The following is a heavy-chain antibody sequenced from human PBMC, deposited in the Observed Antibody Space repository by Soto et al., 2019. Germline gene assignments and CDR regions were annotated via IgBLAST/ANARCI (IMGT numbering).Heavy chain of an antibody. J-gene: IGHJ4*02. Sequence: QVQLIPSGAEVEKPGASVKVSCKASGYTFSRYGLHWVRQAPGQGLEWMGWINTANGKTGYSEKFQGRVTITRDTSATTVYMELHSLRSEDTATYYCERESTGLSFDHWGQGILVTVSS. V-gene: IGHV1-3*04. CDR1: GYTFSRYG. D-gene: IGHD2-8*02. CDR3: ERESTGLSFDH. CDR2: INTANGKT.